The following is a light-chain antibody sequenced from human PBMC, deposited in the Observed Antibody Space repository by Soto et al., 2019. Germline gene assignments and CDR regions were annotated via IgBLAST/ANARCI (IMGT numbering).Light chain of an antibody. J-gene: IGLJ3*02. CDR1: SSNIGSKY. V-gene: IGLV1-47*01. Sequence: QSVLTQPPSASGTPGQRVTLSGSGSSSNIGSKYVYWYQQLPGTAPKLIIYRTNERPSGVPDRFSGSKSGTSASLAIGDLRSEDEADYYCASWDASVSGWVFGGGTKLTVL. CDR2: RTN. CDR3: ASWDASVSGWV.